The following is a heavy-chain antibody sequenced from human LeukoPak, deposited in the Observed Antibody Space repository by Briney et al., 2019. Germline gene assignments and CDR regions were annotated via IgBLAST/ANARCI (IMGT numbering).Heavy chain of an antibody. D-gene: IGHD3-10*01. J-gene: IGHJ5*02. Sequence: SETLPLTCAVYGGSFSGYYWSWIRQPPGKGLEWIGEINHSGSTNYNPSLKSRVTISVDTSKNQFSLKLSSVTAADTAVYYCARARRITMVRWFDPWGQGTLVTVSS. CDR3: ARARRITMVRWFDP. CDR1: GGSFSGYY. V-gene: IGHV4-34*01. CDR2: INHSGST.